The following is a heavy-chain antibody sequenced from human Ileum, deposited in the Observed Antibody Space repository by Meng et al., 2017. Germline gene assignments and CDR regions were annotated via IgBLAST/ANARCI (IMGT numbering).Heavy chain of an antibody. Sequence: QVQLVSSGAEVKKPGASVKVSCKPSGYDFIDSYMHWVRQAPGQGLEWMGWINPKNGETRYVQKLRGRVTMSSDTSISTAYMELSSLTSDDTAVYYCVRDVTRGGYWGQGTLVTVSS. CDR1: GYDFIDSY. CDR3: VRDVTRGGY. J-gene: IGHJ4*02. V-gene: IGHV1-2*02. D-gene: IGHD2-2*01. CDR2: INPKNGET.